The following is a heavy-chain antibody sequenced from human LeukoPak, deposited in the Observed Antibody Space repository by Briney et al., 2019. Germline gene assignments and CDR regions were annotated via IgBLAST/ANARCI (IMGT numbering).Heavy chain of an antibody. Sequence: SETLSLTCTVSGGSISSYYWSWIRQPPGKGLEWIGYIYYSGSTNYNPSLKSRVTISVDTSKNQFSLKLSSVTAADTAVYYCARLRELSMVKGHFDYWGQGTLVTVSS. D-gene: IGHD2/OR15-2a*01. CDR2: IYYSGST. CDR3: ARLRELSMVKGHFDY. CDR1: GGSISSYY. J-gene: IGHJ4*02. V-gene: IGHV4-59*01.